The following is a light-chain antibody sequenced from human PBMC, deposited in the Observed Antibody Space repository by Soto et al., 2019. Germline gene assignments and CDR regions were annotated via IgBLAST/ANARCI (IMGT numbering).Light chain of an antibody. J-gene: IGLJ2*01. CDR1: NKRRKS. V-gene: IGLV3-21*02. Sequence: SYELTQPPSVPVAPAQTARITCGGSNKRRKSVHGYQQQPGQAPVVVVYDDRDRPSGIPERFSGSNSGNTATLTISRVEAGDEDDYYCQLWDSNSDHVVFGGGTKLTVL. CDR2: DDR. CDR3: QLWDSNSDHVV.